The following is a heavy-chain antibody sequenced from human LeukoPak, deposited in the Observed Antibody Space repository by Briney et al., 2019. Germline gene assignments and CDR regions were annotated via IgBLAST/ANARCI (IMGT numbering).Heavy chain of an antibody. J-gene: IGHJ4*02. CDR2: ISYDGSNK. CDR1: GFTFSYYA. CDR3: AKDPSGPIDY. V-gene: IGHV3-30*04. Sequence: PGGSLRLSCAASGFTFSYYAMNWVRQAPGKGLEWVAVISYDGSNKYYADSVKGRFTISRDNSKNTLYLQMNSLRAEDTAVYYCAKDPSGPIDYWGQGTLVTVSS.